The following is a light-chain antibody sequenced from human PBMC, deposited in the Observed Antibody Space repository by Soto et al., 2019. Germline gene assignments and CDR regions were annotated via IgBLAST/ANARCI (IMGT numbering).Light chain of an antibody. Sequence: EIVSAQSPSTLSLSPRERATLSCMASQSVSSYLAWYQQKPGQAPRILIFGASGRATGIPDRFSGSGSGTDFTLTISRLEPEDFAVYYCQQDGSLSWTFGQVTKV. J-gene: IGKJ1*01. CDR1: QSVSSY. V-gene: IGKV3-20*01. CDR3: QQDGSLSWT. CDR2: GAS.